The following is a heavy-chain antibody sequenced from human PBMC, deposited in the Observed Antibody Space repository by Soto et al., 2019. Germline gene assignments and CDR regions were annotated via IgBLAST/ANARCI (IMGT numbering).Heavy chain of an antibody. CDR3: AREIVVVVGDYYRGMDV. Sequence: QVQLVQSGAEVRKPGASVKVSCKASGYTFKSHYIHWLRQAPGQGLEWLGVINPGTGRTTYAQSFQGRVIIVRDTSTSTVNMDLSSLRSEDTAVYYCAREIVVVVGDYYRGMDVWGQGTTVTVSS. D-gene: IGHD2-15*01. V-gene: IGHV1-46*02. CDR1: GYTFKSHY. CDR2: INPGTGRT. J-gene: IGHJ6*02.